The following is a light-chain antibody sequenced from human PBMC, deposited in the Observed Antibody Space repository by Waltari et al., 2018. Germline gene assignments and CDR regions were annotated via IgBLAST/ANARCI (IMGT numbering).Light chain of an antibody. CDR1: QGIRSW. CDR3: QEANSFPLT. CDR2: AAS. V-gene: IGKV1-12*01. J-gene: IGKJ4*01. Sequence: DIQMTQSPPSVSASVGDRVTITCRASQGIRSWLAWYQQKPGKAPKLLIYAASRLQGGVPSRFSGRGSGTEFTLSISSLQPEDVANYYCQEANSFPLTFGGGTKVEI.